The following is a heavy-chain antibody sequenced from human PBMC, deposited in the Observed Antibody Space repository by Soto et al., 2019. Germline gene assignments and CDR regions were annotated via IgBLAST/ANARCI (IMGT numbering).Heavy chain of an antibody. J-gene: IGHJ6*02. CDR3: ARGGGFLTGYYHYYYYGMDV. CDR1: GGSISSYY. V-gene: IGHV4-59*01. CDR2: IYYSGST. Sequence: ETLSLTCPVSGGSISSYYWSWIRQPPGKGLEWIGYIYYSGSTNYNPSLKSRVTISVDTSKNQFSLKLSSVTAADTAVYYCARGGGFLTGYYHYYYYGMDVWGQGTTVTVSS. D-gene: IGHD3-9*01.